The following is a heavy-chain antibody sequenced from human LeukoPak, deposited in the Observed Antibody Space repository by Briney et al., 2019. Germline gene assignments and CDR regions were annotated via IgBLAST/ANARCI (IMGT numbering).Heavy chain of an antibody. D-gene: IGHD3-10*01. J-gene: IGHJ4*02. CDR1: GGTFSSYA. CDR2: INPNSGGT. CDR3: ARESSGYSIDY. Sequence: ASVKVSCKASGGTFSSYAISWVRQAPGQGLEWMGWINPNSGGTNYAQKFQGRVTMTRDTSISTAYMELSRLRSDDTAVYYCARESSGYSIDYWGQGTLVTVSS. V-gene: IGHV1-2*02.